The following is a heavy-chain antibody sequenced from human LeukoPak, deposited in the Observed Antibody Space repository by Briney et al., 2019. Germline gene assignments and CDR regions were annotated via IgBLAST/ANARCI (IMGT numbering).Heavy chain of an antibody. J-gene: IGHJ4*02. V-gene: IGHV3-30*04. CDR3: ARDSGWNSDY. Sequence: GGPLRLSCEASGFTFSSYAMHWVRQAPGKGLEWVAVISYDGSNKYYADSVKGRFTISRDNSKNTLYLQMNSPRAEDTAVYYCARDSGWNSDYWGQGTLVTVSS. CDR1: GFTFSSYA. CDR2: ISYDGSNK. D-gene: IGHD6-19*01.